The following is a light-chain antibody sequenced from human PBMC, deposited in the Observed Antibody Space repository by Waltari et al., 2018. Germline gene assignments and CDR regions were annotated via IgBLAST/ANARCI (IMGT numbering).Light chain of an antibody. CDR1: SKDVGGYNG. Sequence: QAALTQPPSVSKSLGQAVTISCTGTSKDVGGYNGVSWYQQYPGTAPRLVIYDVNIRPSGVSDRFSGSKSGKTASLTISGLQAEDEADYYCLSFRGGNTWVFGGGTRLTVL. V-gene: IGLV2-18*02. J-gene: IGLJ2*01. CDR3: LSFRGGNTWV. CDR2: DVN.